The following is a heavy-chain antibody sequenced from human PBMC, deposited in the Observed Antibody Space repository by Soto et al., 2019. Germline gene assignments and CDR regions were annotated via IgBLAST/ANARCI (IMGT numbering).Heavy chain of an antibody. J-gene: IGHJ6*02. V-gene: IGHV3-33*01. CDR2: IWYDGSNK. CDR1: GFTFSSYG. CDR3: ARDHRLEWLSLYYYGMDV. Sequence: GGSLRLSCAASGFTFSSYGMHWVRQAPGKGLEWVAVIWYDGSNKYYADSVKGRFTISRDNSKNTLYLQMNSLRAEDTAAYYCARDHRLEWLSLYYYGMDVWGQGTTVTVSS. D-gene: IGHD3-3*01.